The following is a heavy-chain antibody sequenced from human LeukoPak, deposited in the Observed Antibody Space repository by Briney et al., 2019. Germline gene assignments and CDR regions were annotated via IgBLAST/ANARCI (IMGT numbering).Heavy chain of an antibody. Sequence: PGGSLRLSCAASGFNFSSAWMTWVRQAPGKGLEWVGRIKNKTEGGTIDYAAPVKGRFTISRDDSANMLYLQMNSLKIEDTAVYYCTTRKSIWGQGTLVTVSS. CDR1: GFNFSSAW. CDR2: IKNKTEGGTI. V-gene: IGHV3-15*05. D-gene: IGHD2-21*01. CDR3: TTRKSI. J-gene: IGHJ4*02.